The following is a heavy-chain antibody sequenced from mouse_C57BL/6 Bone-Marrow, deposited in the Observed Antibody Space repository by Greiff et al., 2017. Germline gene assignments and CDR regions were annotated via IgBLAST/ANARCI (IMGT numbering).Heavy chain of an antibody. CDR1: GYSITSGYY. D-gene: IGHD2-4*01. J-gene: IGHJ4*01. Sequence: VQLKQSGPGLVKPSQSLSLTCSFTGYSITSGYYWNWIRQFPGNKLEWMGYISYDGSNNYNPSLKNRISITRDTSKNQFFLKLNSVTTEDTATYYCARDGGLRLYYAMDYWGQGTSVTVSS. V-gene: IGHV3-6*01. CDR2: ISYDGSN. CDR3: ARDGGLRLYYAMDY.